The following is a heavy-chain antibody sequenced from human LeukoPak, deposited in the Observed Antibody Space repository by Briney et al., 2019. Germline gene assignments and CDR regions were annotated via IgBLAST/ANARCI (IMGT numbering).Heavy chain of an antibody. D-gene: IGHD7-27*01. J-gene: IGHJ4*02. Sequence: ASVKVSCKASGYTFTSYDINWVRQATGQGLEWMGWMNPNSGNTGYAQKFQGRVTITRNTSISTAYMELSSLRSEDTAVYYCARVGDWGLYFDCWGQGTLVTVSS. CDR2: MNPNSGNT. V-gene: IGHV1-8*03. CDR3: ARVGDWGLYFDC. CDR1: GYTFTSYD.